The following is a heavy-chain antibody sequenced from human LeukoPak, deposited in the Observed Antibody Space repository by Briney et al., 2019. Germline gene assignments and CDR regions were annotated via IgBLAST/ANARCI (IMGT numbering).Heavy chain of an antibody. CDR2: ISGSGSST. Sequence: GGSLRLSCEAFGFTFGSYALSWVRQAPGKGLEWVPTISGSGSSTYYADSVKGRFTISRDYSKNTLYLQMNSLRAEDTAVYYCARDRWSTIDYWGQGTLVTVSS. CDR1: GFTFGSYA. V-gene: IGHV3-23*01. J-gene: IGHJ4*02. CDR3: ARDRWSTIDY. D-gene: IGHD2-8*02.